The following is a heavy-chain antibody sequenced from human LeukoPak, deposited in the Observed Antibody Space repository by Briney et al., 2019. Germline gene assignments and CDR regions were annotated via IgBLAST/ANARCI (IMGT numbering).Heavy chain of an antibody. Sequence: GGSLRLSCAASGFTFSTYAMSWVRQAPGKGLEWVSIISGSGDYTNCADSVKGRFTISRDNSKNTFYVQMNSLRAEDTAVYYCAKGNRSGSENWGQGTLVTVSS. CDR1: GFTFSTYA. D-gene: IGHD1-1*01. J-gene: IGHJ4*02. CDR3: AKGNRSGSEN. CDR2: ISGSGDYT. V-gene: IGHV3-23*01.